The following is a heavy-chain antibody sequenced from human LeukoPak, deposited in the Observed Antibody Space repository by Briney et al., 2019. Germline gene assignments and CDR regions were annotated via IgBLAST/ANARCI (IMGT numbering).Heavy chain of an antibody. V-gene: IGHV3-7*01. J-gene: IGHJ4*02. Sequence: GGSLRLSCAASGFTFSSYWMSWVRQAPGKGLEWVANIKQDGSEKYYVDSVKGRFTISRDNAKNSLYLQMNSLRAEDTAVYYCARGPPFYSSGRPNLYYFDYWGQGTLVTVSS. CDR2: IKQDGSEK. CDR1: GFTFSSYW. D-gene: IGHD6-19*01. CDR3: ARGPPFYSSGRPNLYYFDY.